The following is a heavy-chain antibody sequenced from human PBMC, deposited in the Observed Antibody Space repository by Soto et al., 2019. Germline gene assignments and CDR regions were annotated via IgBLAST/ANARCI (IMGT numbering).Heavy chain of an antibody. CDR1: GGTFSSYA. D-gene: IGHD3-3*01. J-gene: IGHJ6*02. V-gene: IGHV1-69*13. CDR3: ARDSPPDYDFWSGSLYGMDV. Sequence: SVKVSCKASGGTFSSYAISWVRQAPGQGLEWMGGIIPIFGTANYAQKFQGRVTITADESTSTAYMELSSLRSEDTAVYYCARDSPPDYDFWSGSLYGMDVRGQGTTVTVSS. CDR2: IIPIFGTA.